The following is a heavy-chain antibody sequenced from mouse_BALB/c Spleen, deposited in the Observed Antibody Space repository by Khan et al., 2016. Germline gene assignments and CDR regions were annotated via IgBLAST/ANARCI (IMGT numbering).Heavy chain of an antibody. J-gene: IGHJ3*01. CDR3: ARGGPITTRFAY. CDR1: GYTFTDYS. Sequence: QIQLVQSGPELKKPGETVKISCKATGYTFTDYSMHWVKQAPGKGLKWMGWINTETGEPTYADDFKGRFAFSLETSASTAYLQINNLKNEDTATYFYARGGPITTRFAYWGQGTLVTVSA. CDR2: INTETGEP. V-gene: IGHV9-2-1*01. D-gene: IGHD1-1*01.